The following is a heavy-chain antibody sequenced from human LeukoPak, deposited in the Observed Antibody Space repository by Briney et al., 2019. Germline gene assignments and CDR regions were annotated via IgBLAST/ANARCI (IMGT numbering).Heavy chain of an antibody. CDR2: VYSSGST. Sequence: SETLSLTCNVSGDSINSFYWNWIRQPPGKTLEWIGYVYSSGSTNYNPSLQSRLTISLDKSKNQVSLNLRSVNSADTAVYYCARGRYYELGGYSDTPFDLWGQGTLVTVSS. CDR1: GDSINSFY. CDR3: ARGRYYELGGYSDTPFDL. D-gene: IGHD3-22*01. V-gene: IGHV4-59*01. J-gene: IGHJ4*02.